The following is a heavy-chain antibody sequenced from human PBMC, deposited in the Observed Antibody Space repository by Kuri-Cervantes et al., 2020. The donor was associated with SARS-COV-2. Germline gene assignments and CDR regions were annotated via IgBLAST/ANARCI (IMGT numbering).Heavy chain of an antibody. D-gene: IGHD2-21*01. CDR2: IKQDGSEK. J-gene: IGHJ4*02. CDR3: ARVVVDLPNYYFDY. CDR1: GFTFSSYW. Sequence: GESLKISCAASGFTFSSYWMSWVRQAPGKGLEWVANIKQDGSEKYYVDSVKGRFTISRDNAKNSLYLQMNSLRAEDTAMYYCARVVVDLPNYYFDYWGQGTLVTVSS. V-gene: IGHV3-7*01.